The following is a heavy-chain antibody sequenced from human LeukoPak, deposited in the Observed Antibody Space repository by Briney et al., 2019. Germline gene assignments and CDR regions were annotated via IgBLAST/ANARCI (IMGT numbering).Heavy chain of an antibody. Sequence: GGSLRLSCAASGFTFSSYEMNWVRQAPGKGLEWVSVIYSGGSTYYADSVKGRFTISRDNAKNSLYLQMNSLRAEDTAVYYCARYDSDSGTTDYWGQGTLVTVSS. CDR1: GFTFSSYE. J-gene: IGHJ4*02. D-gene: IGHD1-7*01. CDR3: ARYDSDSGTTDY. CDR2: IYSGGST. V-gene: IGHV3-66*01.